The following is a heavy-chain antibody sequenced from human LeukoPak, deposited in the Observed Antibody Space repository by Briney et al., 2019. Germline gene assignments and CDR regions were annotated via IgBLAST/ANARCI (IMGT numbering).Heavy chain of an antibody. Sequence: GGSLRLSCAASGFTFSSYGMHWVRQAPGKGLEWVAVIWYDGSNKYYADSVKGRFTISRDNSKNTLDLQMNSLRAEDTAVYYCVKAPSNSRYFFDYWGQGTLVNVSS. CDR1: GFTFSSYG. CDR3: VKAPSNSRYFFDY. V-gene: IGHV3-33*06. CDR2: IWYDGSNK. J-gene: IGHJ4*02. D-gene: IGHD5-12*01.